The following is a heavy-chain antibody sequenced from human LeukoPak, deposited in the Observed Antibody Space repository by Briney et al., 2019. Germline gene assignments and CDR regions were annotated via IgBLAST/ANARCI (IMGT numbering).Heavy chain of an antibody. CDR2: P. J-gene: IGHJ4*02. Sequence: GGSLRLSCAVSGITLSNYGMSWVRQAPGKGLEWVAGPNYADSVQGRFTISRDNPKNTLYLQMNSLRAEDTAVYFCAKRGVVIRVFLVGFHKEAYYFDSWGQGALVTVSS. V-gene: IGHV3-23*01. CDR3: AKRGVVIRVFLVGFHKEAYYFDS. D-gene: IGHD3-10*01. CDR1: GITLSNYG.